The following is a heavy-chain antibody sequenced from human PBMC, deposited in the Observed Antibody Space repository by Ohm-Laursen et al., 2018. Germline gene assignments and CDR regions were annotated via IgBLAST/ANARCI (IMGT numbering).Heavy chain of an antibody. D-gene: IGHD4-17*01. CDR3: ARVNDYGWYYYYGMDV. J-gene: IGHJ6*02. Sequence: GSLRLSCTASGFTFSSYEMNWVRQAPGKGLEWVSYISTSGSTTHYADSVKGRFTISRDNAKNSLYLQMNSLRAEDTAVYYCARVNDYGWYYYYGMDVWGQGTTVTVSS. CDR1: GFTFSSYE. V-gene: IGHV3-48*03. CDR2: ISTSGSTT.